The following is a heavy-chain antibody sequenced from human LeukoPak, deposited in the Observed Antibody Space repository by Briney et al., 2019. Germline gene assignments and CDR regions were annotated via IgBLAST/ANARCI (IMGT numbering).Heavy chain of an antibody. CDR3: ARDGNLWFGELGGDAFGI. V-gene: IGHV3-30*02. Sequence: PGRSLRLSCAASGFTFSSYGMHWVRQAPGKGLEWVAFIRYDGSNKYYADSVKGRFTISRDNSKNTLYLQMNSLRAEDTAVYYCARDGNLWFGELGGDAFGIWGQGTMVTVSS. D-gene: IGHD3-10*01. CDR1: GFTFSSYG. CDR2: IRYDGSNK. J-gene: IGHJ3*02.